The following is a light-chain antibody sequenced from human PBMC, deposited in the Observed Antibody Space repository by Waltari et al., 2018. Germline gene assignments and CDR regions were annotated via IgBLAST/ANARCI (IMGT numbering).Light chain of an antibody. CDR1: QGVRRN. V-gene: IGKV3-15*01. J-gene: IGKJ2*01. CDR2: GAS. CDR3: QQYDEWPPRYT. Sequence: DTVLTQSPATLSVSPGDGATLACRASQGVRRNLALYQQRPAPAPRLLIFGASTRAPGVAARFIGSGSGTEFTLTITGLQSEDSAIYFCQQYDEWPPRYTFGQGTTLEIK.